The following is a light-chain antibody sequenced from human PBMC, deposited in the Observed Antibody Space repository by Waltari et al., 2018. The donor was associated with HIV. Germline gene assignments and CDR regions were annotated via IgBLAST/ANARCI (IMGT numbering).Light chain of an antibody. CDR3: AAWDDSLNGVV. CDR1: SSNIGSNT. V-gene: IGLV1-44*01. J-gene: IGLJ2*01. Sequence: QSVLTQPPSASGTPGQRVTISCSGSSSNIGSNTVNWYQQLPGTAPKLLIYSNNQLPSGVPDRFSGSESGTSASLAISGLQSEDEADYYCAAWDDSLNGVVFGGGTKLTVL. CDR2: SNN.